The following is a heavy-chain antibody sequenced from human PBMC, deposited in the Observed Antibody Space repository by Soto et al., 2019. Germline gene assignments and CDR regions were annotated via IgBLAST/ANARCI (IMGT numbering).Heavy chain of an antibody. J-gene: IGHJ4*02. CDR1: GFTFSNYA. V-gene: IGHV3-64*01. CDR3: ARDRALAVAGPFDY. CDR2: ISSNGGST. Sequence: PGGSLRLSCVASGFTFSNYAMYWVRQAPGKGLEYVSVISSNGGSTYYANSVKGRSTISRDNSKNTLYLQMGSLRAEDMAVYYCARDRALAVAGPFDYWSQGTLVTVSS. D-gene: IGHD6-19*01.